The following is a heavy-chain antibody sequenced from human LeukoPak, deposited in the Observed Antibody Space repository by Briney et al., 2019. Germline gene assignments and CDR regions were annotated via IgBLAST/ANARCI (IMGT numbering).Heavy chain of an antibody. J-gene: IGHJ4*02. D-gene: IGHD3-22*01. CDR1: GYTFTSYG. CDR2: ISAYNGNT. V-gene: IGHV1-18*01. CDR3: ARDYYDSSGYYSVFDY. Sequence: ASVKVSCKASGYTFTSYGISWVRQAPGQGLEWMGWISAYNGNTDYEQKLQGIVTMTTDTSMSTAYMELRSLRSDDTAVYYCARDYYDSSGYYSVFDYWGQGTLVTVSS.